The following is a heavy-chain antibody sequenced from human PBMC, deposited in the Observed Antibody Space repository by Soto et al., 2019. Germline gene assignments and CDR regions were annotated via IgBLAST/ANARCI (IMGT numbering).Heavy chain of an antibody. D-gene: IGHD3-9*01. CDR1: GFTFSSYA. Sequence: GGSLRLSCAASGFTFSSYAMSWVRQAPGKGLEWVSAISGSGGSTYYADSVKGRFTISRDNSKNTLYLQMNSLRAEDTAVYYCAKDRRYDILTGYYNDYWGQGTLVTVSS. CDR3: AKDRRYDILTGYYNDY. CDR2: ISGSGGST. V-gene: IGHV3-23*01. J-gene: IGHJ4*02.